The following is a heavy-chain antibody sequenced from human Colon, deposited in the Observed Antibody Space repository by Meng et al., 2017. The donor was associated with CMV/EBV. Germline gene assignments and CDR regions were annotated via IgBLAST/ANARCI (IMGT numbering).Heavy chain of an antibody. V-gene: IGHV4-34*01. J-gene: IGHJ1*01. CDR1: DGSSSGYF. Sequence: QVQLHQWGAGLLTPSETLSLTCGVYDGSSSGYFWTWIRQPPGKGLEWIGEIFHIGGTSYNPSLESRATISVDTSKKQFSLKLSSVTAADTAVYYCARGSSQAWALLHSWGQGTRVTVSS. CDR3: ARGSSQAWALLHS. D-gene: IGHD1-26*01. CDR2: IFHIGGT.